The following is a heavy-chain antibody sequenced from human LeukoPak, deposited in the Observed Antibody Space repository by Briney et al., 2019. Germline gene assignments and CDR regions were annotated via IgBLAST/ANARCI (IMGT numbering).Heavy chain of an antibody. V-gene: IGHV3-23*01. D-gene: IGHD2/OR15-2a*01. CDR2: IGGSGSST. J-gene: IGHJ4*02. Sequence: GGSLRLSCAASGFTFNTYAMSWVRQAPGKGLEWVSGIGGSGSSTYYAESVKGRFTISRDNSKNTLYLQMNSLRAEDTAAYYCAKAFDDYFLDYWGQGTLVTVSS. CDR1: GFTFNTYA. CDR3: AKAFDDYFLDY.